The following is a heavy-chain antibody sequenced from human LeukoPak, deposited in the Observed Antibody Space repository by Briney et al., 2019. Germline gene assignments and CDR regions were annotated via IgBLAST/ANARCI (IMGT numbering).Heavy chain of an antibody. CDR3: ASGTSPVYYGMDV. Sequence: PSETLSLTCSVSGGSISNYFWTWIRQPPGKGLEWIGYIYYSGSTNYNPSLRSRVTISVDTSKNQFSLRLSSVTAADTAVYYCASGTSPVYYGMDVWGQGTTVTVSS. J-gene: IGHJ6*02. CDR1: GGSISNYF. D-gene: IGHD1-26*01. V-gene: IGHV4-59*01. CDR2: IYYSGST.